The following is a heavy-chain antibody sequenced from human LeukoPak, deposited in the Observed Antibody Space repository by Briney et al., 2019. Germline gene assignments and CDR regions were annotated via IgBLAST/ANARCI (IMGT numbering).Heavy chain of an antibody. V-gene: IGHV3-23*01. CDR1: GFTFSSYA. D-gene: IGHD4-17*01. CDR3: AKAKEPYGDYQKYYYYYAMDV. Sequence: QPGGSLSLSCAASGFTFSSYAMSWVRQAPGKGLEWVSAISGSGGDTYYADSVKGRFTISRDNSKNTLYLQMNSLRAEDTAVYYCAKAKEPYGDYQKYYYYYAMDVWGQGTTVTVSS. CDR2: ISGSGGDT. J-gene: IGHJ6*02.